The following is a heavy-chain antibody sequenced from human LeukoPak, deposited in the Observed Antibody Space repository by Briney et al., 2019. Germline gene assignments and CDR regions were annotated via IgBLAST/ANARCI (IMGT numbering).Heavy chain of an antibody. CDR3: ARSGGGDYYYYYGMDV. Sequence: ASVKVSCKASGYTFTSYGISWVRQAPGQGLEWMGRISGYNGKANYAQKFQGWVTMTRDTSISTAYMELSRLRSDDTAVYYCARSGGGDYYYYYGMDVWGQGTTVTVSS. D-gene: IGHD3-10*01. CDR1: GYTFTSYG. J-gene: IGHJ6*02. V-gene: IGHV1-18*01. CDR2: ISGYNGKA.